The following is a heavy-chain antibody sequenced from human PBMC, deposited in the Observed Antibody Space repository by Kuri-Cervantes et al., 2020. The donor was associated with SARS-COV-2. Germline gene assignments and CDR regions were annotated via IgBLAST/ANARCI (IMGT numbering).Heavy chain of an antibody. Sequence: GGSLRLSCAASGFTFSSYAMHWVRQAPGKGLEWVAVISYDGSNKYYADSVKGRFTISRDNSKNTLYLQTNSLRAEDTAVYYCAREDSGSYGVIDYWGQGTLVTVSS. CDR1: GFTFSSYA. D-gene: IGHD1-26*01. CDR2: ISYDGSNK. V-gene: IGHV3-30-3*01. J-gene: IGHJ4*02. CDR3: AREDSGSYGVIDY.